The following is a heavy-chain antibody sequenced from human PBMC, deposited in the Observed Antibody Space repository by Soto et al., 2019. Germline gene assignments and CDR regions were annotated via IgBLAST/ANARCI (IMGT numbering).Heavy chain of an antibody. V-gene: IGHV3-15*01. CDR1: GFTFRSYA. J-gene: IGHJ4*02. CDR2: IKSKTDGGTT. Sequence: GGSLRLSCATSGFTFRSYAMSWVRQAPGKGLEWVGRIKSKTDGGTTDYAAPVKGRFTISRGDSKNTLYLQMNSLKTEDTAVYYCTTDRDGYNPLFNYWGQGTLVTVSS. D-gene: IGHD5-12*01. CDR3: TTDRDGYNPLFNY.